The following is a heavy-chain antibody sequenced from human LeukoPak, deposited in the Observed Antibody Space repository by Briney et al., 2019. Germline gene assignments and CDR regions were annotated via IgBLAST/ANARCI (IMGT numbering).Heavy chain of an antibody. V-gene: IGHV4-39*01. CDR1: GGSISSSGFY. CDR3: ARRLLRGGYSYGGSYMDV. CDR2: ISNTGST. D-gene: IGHD5-18*01. J-gene: IGHJ6*03. Sequence: SETLSLTCTVSGGSISSSGFYWDWIRQSPGKGLEWIGSISNTGSTYSNPSLKSRLTIDVDTSKTQLSLKLTSVTATDTAVYYCARRLLRGGYSYGGSYMDVWGRGTTVTVSS.